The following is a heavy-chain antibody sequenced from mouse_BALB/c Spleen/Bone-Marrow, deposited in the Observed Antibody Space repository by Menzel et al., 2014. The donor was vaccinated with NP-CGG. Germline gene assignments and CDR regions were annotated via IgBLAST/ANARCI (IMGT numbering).Heavy chain of an antibody. CDR3: ARGGIYYGMDY. CDR1: GFTFSDYY. J-gene: IGHJ4*01. Sequence: EVKLVESGGGLVQPGGSLKLSCATSGFTFSDYYMYWVRQTPGKRLEWVAYISNGGGSTYYPDTVKGRFTISRDNAKNTLYLQMSRLKSEDTAMYYCARGGIYYGMDYWGQGTSVTVSS. CDR2: ISNGGGST. V-gene: IGHV5-12*02.